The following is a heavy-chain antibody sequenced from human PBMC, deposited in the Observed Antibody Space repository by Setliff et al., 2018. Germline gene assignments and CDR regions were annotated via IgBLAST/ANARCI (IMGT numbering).Heavy chain of an antibody. CDR3: ARGRDYFDH. CDR2: ISSFGTMI. CDR1: GFTFSDHY. V-gene: IGHV3-11*04. J-gene: IGHJ4*02. Sequence: PGGSLRLSCAASGFTFSDHYMTWIRQAPGKGLEWVSSISSFGTMIYYADSVKGRFTISKDNAGNSLYLQMNSLRAEDTALYYCARGRDYFDHWGQGSLVTVSS.